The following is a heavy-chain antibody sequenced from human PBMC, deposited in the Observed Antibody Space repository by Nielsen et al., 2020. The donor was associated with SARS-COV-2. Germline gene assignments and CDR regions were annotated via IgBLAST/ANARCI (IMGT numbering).Heavy chain of an antibody. Sequence: ASVKVSCKASGYTFTSYGISWGRQAPGQGLEWMGWISAYNGNTNYAQKLQGRVTMTTDTSTSTAYMELRSLRSDDTAVYYCARSGSYWETSHFDPWGQGTLVTVSS. V-gene: IGHV1-18*01. CDR3: ARSGSYWETSHFDP. CDR1: GYTFTSYG. J-gene: IGHJ5*02. CDR2: ISAYNGNT. D-gene: IGHD1-26*01.